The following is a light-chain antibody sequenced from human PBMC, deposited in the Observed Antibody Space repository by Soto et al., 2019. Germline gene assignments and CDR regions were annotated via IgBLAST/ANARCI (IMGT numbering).Light chain of an antibody. V-gene: IGLV4-60*02. CDR3: ETWDTNVVV. CDR2: LEGSGSY. J-gene: IGLJ2*01. CDR1: SGHSTYI. Sequence: QSVLTQSSSASASLGSSVKLTCTLSSGHSTYIIAWHQQQPGKAPRYLMKLEGSGSYNKGSGIPDRFSGSSSGADRYLTISNLQFEDEADYYCETWDTNVVVFGGGTQRTVL.